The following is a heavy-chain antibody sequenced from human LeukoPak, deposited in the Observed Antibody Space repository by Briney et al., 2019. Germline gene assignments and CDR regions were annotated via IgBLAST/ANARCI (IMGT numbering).Heavy chain of an antibody. D-gene: IGHD6-13*01. CDR2: IIPIFGTA. V-gene: IGHV1-69*05. CDR3: ARGQGYSSPPKNWFDP. J-gene: IGHJ5*02. Sequence: SVKVSCKASGGTFSSYAISWVRQAPGQGLEWMGGIIPIFGTANYAQKFQGRVTITTDESTSTAYMELSSLRSEDTAVYYCARGQGYSSPPKNWFDPWGQGTLATVSS. CDR1: GGTFSSYA.